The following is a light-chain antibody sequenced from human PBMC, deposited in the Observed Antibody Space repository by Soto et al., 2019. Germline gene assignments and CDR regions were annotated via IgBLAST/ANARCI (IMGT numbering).Light chain of an antibody. CDR1: QSISNY. CDR3: QQSYSPPFT. Sequence: DIQMTQSPSSLSASVGDSVTITCRASQSISNYLNWYQQKPGKAPKLLVYAASSLQSGVPSRFSGTGSGTDFTLSSSSLEPEDFATYFCQQSYSPPFTFGPGTKVDIQ. J-gene: IGKJ3*01. CDR2: AAS. V-gene: IGKV1-39*01.